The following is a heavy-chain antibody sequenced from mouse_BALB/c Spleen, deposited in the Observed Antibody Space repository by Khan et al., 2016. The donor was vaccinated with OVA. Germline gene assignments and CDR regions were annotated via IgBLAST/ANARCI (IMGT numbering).Heavy chain of an antibody. Sequence: EVELVESGPSLVKPSQTLSLTCSVTGDSITSGYWNWIRKFPGNKLEYMGYISYSGNTYYNPSLKSRISITRDTSKSQYSLQLNSVTTEDTATYYCACELRGFAYWGQGTLVTVSA. J-gene: IGHJ3*01. CDR1: GDSITSGY. V-gene: IGHV3-8*02. D-gene: IGHD1-1*01. CDR3: ACELRGFAY. CDR2: ISYSGNT.